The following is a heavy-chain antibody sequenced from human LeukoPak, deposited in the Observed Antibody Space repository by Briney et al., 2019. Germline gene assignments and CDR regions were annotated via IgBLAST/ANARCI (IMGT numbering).Heavy chain of an antibody. V-gene: IGHV3-64D*06. CDR1: RFTFSSYA. CDR2: ISSNGGNT. D-gene: IGHD3-10*01. J-gene: IGHJ4*02. Sequence: PGGSLRLSCSASRFTFSSYAMHWVRQAPGKGLEYVLTISSNGGNTYYADSVKGRFTISRDNSKNMLYLQMSSLRADDTAVYYCVKTLKYYGSGRGLFDSWGQGTLVTVSS. CDR3: VKTLKYYGSGRGLFDS.